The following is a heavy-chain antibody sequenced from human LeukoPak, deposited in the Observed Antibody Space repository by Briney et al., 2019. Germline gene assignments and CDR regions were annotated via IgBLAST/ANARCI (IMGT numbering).Heavy chain of an antibody. D-gene: IGHD2-2*01. CDR3: ARVVVVPAAIQVDY. V-gene: IGHV3-21*01. J-gene: IGHJ4*02. Sequence: PGGSLRLSRAASGFTFSSYSMNWVRQAPGKGLEWVSSISSSSSYIYYADSVKGRFTISRDNAKNSLYLQVNSLRAEDTAVYYCARVVVVPAAIQVDYWGQGTLVTVSS. CDR1: GFTFSSYS. CDR2: ISSSSSYI.